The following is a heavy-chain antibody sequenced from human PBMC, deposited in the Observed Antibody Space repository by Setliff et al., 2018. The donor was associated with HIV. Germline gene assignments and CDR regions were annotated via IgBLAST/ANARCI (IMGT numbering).Heavy chain of an antibody. CDR2: IYTTGGT. Sequence: PSETLSLTCTVSGGPITTSDYYWGWIRQPPGKGLEWIGRIYTTGGTNHNPALKSRVTMSIDTSKNQISLKLNSVTAADTATYYCARSNPGITAGLLAYWGPGTLVTVSS. J-gene: IGHJ4*02. CDR1: GGPITTSDYY. CDR3: ARSNPGITAGLLAY. V-gene: IGHV4-39*07. D-gene: IGHD6-13*01.